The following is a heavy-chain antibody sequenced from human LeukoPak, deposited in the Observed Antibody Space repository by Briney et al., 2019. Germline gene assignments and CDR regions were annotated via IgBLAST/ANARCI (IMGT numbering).Heavy chain of an antibody. D-gene: IGHD1-1*01. CDR1: GFTFSSYS. CDR2: ISSSSSYI. CDR3: ARDGRFPSTPFDY. V-gene: IGHV3-21*01. J-gene: IGHJ4*02. Sequence: GGSLRLSCAASGFTFSSYSMNWVRQAPGKGLEWVSSISSSSSYIYYADSVKGRFTISRDNAKNSLYLQMNSLRAEDTAVYYCARDGRFPSTPFDYWGQGTLVTVSS.